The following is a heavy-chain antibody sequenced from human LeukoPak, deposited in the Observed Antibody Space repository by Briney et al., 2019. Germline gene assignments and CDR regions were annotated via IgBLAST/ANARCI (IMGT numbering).Heavy chain of an antibody. V-gene: IGHV1-69*05. CDR2: IIPIFGTA. CDR3: ARDSGAHSLTLYMAIDHYFDY. Sequence: ASVKVSCKASGGTFSSYAISWVRQAPGQGLERMGRIIPIFGTANYAQKFQGRVTITTDESTSTAYMELSSLRSEDTAVYYCARDSGAHSLTLYMAIDHYFDYWGQGTLVTVSS. CDR1: GGTFSSYA. J-gene: IGHJ4*02. D-gene: IGHD5-24*01.